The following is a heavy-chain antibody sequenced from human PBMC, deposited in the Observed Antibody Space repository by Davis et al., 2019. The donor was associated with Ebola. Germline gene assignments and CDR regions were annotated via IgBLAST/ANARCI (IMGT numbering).Heavy chain of an antibody. CDR1: GFSLSTSGMC. CDR3: ARNVVVVDPRGYYYYGMDV. V-gene: IGHV2-70*11. J-gene: IGHJ6*02. D-gene: IGHD2-15*01. Sequence: SGPTLVKPTQTLTLTCTFSGFSLSTSGMCVSWIRQPPGKPLEWLARIDWDDDKYYSTSLKTRLTISKDTSKNQVVLTMTNMDPVDTATYYCARNVVVVDPRGYYYYGMDVWGQGTTVTVSS. CDR2: IDWDDDK.